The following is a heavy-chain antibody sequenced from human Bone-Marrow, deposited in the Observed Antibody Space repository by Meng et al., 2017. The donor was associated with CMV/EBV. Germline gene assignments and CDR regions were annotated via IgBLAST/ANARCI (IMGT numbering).Heavy chain of an antibody. CDR1: GFIFSSYA. CDR3: ASGFVADYHPNYYYYGMDV. CDR2: ISSSGSTI. D-gene: IGHD2-15*01. Sequence: ESLKISCAASGFIFSSYAMHWVRQAPGKGLEWVSYISSSGSTIYYADSVKGRFTISRDNAKNSLYLQMNSLRAEDTAVYYCASGFVADYHPNYYYYGMDVWGQGTTVTVSS. J-gene: IGHJ6*02. V-gene: IGHV3-48*04.